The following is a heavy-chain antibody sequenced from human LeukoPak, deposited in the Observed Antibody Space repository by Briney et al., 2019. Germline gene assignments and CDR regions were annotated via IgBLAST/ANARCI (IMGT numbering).Heavy chain of an antibody. J-gene: IGHJ6*03. Sequence: GGSLRLSCAASGFTFSGSAMHWVRQASGKGLEWVGRIRSKANSYATAYAASVKGRFTISRDDSKNTAYLQMNSLKTEDTAVYYCTRQIPYDYVWGSYVVGYYYMDVWGKGTTVTVSS. CDR3: TRQIPYDYVWGSYVVGYYYMDV. D-gene: IGHD3-16*01. CDR1: GFTFSGSA. V-gene: IGHV3-73*01. CDR2: IRSKANSYAT.